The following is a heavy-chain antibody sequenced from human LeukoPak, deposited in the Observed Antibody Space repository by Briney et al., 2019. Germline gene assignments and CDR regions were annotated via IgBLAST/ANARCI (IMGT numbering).Heavy chain of an antibody. CDR2: ISGSGGNT. J-gene: IGHJ4*02. CDR3: AKDMYYDSSGPVFDY. CDR1: GFTFGSYW. V-gene: IGHV3-23*01. Sequence: SGGSLRLSCAASGFTFGSYWMSWVRQAPGKGLEWVSTISGSGGNTYYADSVKGRFTISRDTSKNTLYLQMNSPRAEDTAVYYCAKDMYYDSSGPVFDYWGQGTLVTVSS. D-gene: IGHD3-22*01.